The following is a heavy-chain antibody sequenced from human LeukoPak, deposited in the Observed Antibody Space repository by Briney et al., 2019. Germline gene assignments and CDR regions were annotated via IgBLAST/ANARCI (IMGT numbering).Heavy chain of an antibody. Sequence: ASVKVSCKASGYTFTGYYMHWVRQAPGQGLEWMGRINPNSGGTNYAQKFQGRVTMTRDTSISTAYMELSRLRSDDTAVYYCAREILDQLLSSLEVDYWGQGTLVTVSS. J-gene: IGHJ4*02. CDR3: AREILDQLLSSLEVDY. CDR1: GYTFTGYY. D-gene: IGHD2-2*01. V-gene: IGHV1-2*06. CDR2: INPNSGGT.